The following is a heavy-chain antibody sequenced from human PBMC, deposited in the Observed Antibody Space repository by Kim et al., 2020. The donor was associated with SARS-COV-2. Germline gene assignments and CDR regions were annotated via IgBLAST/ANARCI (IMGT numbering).Heavy chain of an antibody. D-gene: IGHD3-16*02. Sequence: SETLSLTCTVSGGSISSGGYYWSWIRQHPGKGLEWIGYIYYSGSTYYNPSLKSRVTISVDTSKNQFSLKLSSVTAADTAVYYCARVKTDYDYVWGSYQDWGQGTLVTVSS. CDR1: GGSISSGGYY. CDR3: ARVKTDYDYVWGSYQD. CDR2: IYYSGST. V-gene: IGHV4-31*03. J-gene: IGHJ4*02.